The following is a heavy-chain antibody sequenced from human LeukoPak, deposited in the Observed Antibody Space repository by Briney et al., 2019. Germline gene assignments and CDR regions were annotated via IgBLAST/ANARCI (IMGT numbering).Heavy chain of an antibody. CDR1: GFTFSSYA. V-gene: IGHV3-64*01. J-gene: IGHJ4*02. CDR2: ISSNGGST. CDR3: ARDSATVAAIGVDY. D-gene: IGHD2-15*01. Sequence: RSGGSLRLSCAASGFTFSSYAMHWVRQAPGKGLEYVSAISSNGGSTYYANSVKGRFTISRDNSKNTLYLQMGSLRAEDMAVYYCARDSATVAAIGVDYWGQGTLVTVSS.